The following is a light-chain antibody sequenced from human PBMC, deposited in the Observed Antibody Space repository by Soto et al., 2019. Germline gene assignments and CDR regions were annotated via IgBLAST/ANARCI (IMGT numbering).Light chain of an antibody. CDR3: QQYDQWPPYT. CDR1: RSVYSK. CDR2: DAS. J-gene: IGKJ2*01. Sequence: EIVMTQSPATLSVSPGERVTISCRASRSVYSKLAWYQQKPGQAPRLLIYDASTTATGIPARFSGGGSGTEFTRTIHSLQSEDVAVYYCQQYDQWPPYTFGQGTKVETK. V-gene: IGKV3D-15*01.